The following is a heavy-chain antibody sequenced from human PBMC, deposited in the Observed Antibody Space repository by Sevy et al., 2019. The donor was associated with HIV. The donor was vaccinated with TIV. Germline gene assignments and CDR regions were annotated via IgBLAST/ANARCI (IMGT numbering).Heavy chain of an antibody. V-gene: IGHV4-34*01. J-gene: IGHJ4*02. Sequence: TLSLTCAVYGGSFSGYYWSWIRQPPGKGLEWIGEINHSGSTNYNPSLKSRVTISVDTSKNQFSLKLSSVTAADTAVYYCARGRSIAVADYYYFDYWGQGTLVTVSS. CDR1: GGSFSGYY. D-gene: IGHD6-19*01. CDR2: INHSGST. CDR3: ARGRSIAVADYYYFDY.